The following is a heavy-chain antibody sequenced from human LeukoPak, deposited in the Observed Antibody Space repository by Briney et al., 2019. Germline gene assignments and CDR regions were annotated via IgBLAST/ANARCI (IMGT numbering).Heavy chain of an antibody. Sequence: PGGSLRLSCAASGFTFSSYGMHWVRQAPGKGLEWVAVIWYDGSNKYYADSVKGRFTISRDNSKNTLYLQMNSLRAEDTAVYYCARDDYGDYGGVEYFQHWGQGTLVTVSS. CDR3: ARDDYGDYGGVEYFQH. CDR1: GFTFSSYG. CDR2: IWYDGSNK. V-gene: IGHV3-33*01. J-gene: IGHJ1*01. D-gene: IGHD4-17*01.